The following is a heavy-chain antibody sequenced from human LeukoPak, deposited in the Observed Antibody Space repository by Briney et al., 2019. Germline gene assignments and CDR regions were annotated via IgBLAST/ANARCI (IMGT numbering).Heavy chain of an antibody. V-gene: IGHV4-59*01. D-gene: IGHD5-12*01. J-gene: IGHJ3*02. CDR2: IWDTEIT. CDR3: ARGLVLATDDAFDI. CDR1: GGSIRSYF. Sequence: SETLSLTCTVSGGSIRSYFWSWLRQPPGKGLEWLGYIWDTEITDYNPSLKSRVTISLDTSKNHFSLKLRSVTAADTALYFCARGLVLATDDAFDIWGQGTLVTVSS.